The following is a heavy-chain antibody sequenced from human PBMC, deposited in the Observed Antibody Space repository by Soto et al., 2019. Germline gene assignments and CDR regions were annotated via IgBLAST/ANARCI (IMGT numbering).Heavy chain of an antibody. CDR1: GFNFRSYA. CDR3: ARETTAYPGALDDAFDL. V-gene: IGHV3-23*01. D-gene: IGHD1-1*01. CDR2: ISGSALKI. Sequence: GALRLSCVASGFNFRSYAMSWVRQAPGKGPEWVSGISGSALKISYRDSVKGRFTISRDNSKNTLYLQMDSLRAEDTASYFCARETTAYPGALDDAFDLWGQGTMVTVSS. J-gene: IGHJ3*01.